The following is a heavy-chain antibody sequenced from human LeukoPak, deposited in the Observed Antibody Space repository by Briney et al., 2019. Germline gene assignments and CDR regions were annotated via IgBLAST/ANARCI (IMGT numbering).Heavy chain of an antibody. Sequence: SGPTLVKPTQTLTLTCTFSGFSLSTSGVGVGWIRQPPGKALEWLALIYWDDDKRYSPSLKSRLTITKDTSKNQVVLTMTNMDPVDPATYYCAHVDKETGVDWFDPWGQGTLVTVSS. V-gene: IGHV2-5*02. J-gene: IGHJ5*02. D-gene: IGHD2-15*01. CDR2: IYWDDDK. CDR3: AHVDKETGVDWFDP. CDR1: GFSLSTSGVG.